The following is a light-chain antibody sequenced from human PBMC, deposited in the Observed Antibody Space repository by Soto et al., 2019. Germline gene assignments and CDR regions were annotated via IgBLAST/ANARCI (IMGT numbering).Light chain of an antibody. CDR2: GAS. CDR1: QSVSSSY. CDR3: QQYGTSEII. J-gene: IGKJ5*01. V-gene: IGKV3-20*01. Sequence: EILLTQSPCTLSLSPGERATLSCRASQSVSSSYLAWYQQKPGQAPRLLIFGASSRATGIPERFSGSGSGTDFTLTISRLETEDFEVFYCQQYGTSEIIFGQGTRLEIK.